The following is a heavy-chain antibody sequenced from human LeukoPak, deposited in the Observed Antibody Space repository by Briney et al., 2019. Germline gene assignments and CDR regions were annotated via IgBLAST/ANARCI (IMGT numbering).Heavy chain of an antibody. Sequence: GGSLRLSCAASGFTFDDYGMSWVRQARGKGLEWVSGINWNGGSTGYGDSVKGRFTIPRDNANNSLYLQMNSLRAEATALYYCARDQAGYFDYWGQGTLVTVSS. CDR1: GFTFDDYG. D-gene: IGHD6-19*01. CDR2: INWNGGST. J-gene: IGHJ4*02. CDR3: ARDQAGYFDY. V-gene: IGHV3-20*04.